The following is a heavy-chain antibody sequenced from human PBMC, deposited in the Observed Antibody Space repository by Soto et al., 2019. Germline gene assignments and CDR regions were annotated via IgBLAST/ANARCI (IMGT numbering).Heavy chain of an antibody. D-gene: IGHD2-2*01. V-gene: IGHV4-30-4*01. J-gene: IGHJ5*02. CDR3: GRDLTSNANCIDP. CDR1: GDYIHVGGYY. CDR2: IYYTGKT. Sequence: PSETLSLTCSVSGDYIHVGGYYWTRIRQRPGKGLEWMGYIYYTGKTYYNPSLESRLTMSVDRSKNQFSLRLTSVTAADTAVYFCGRDLTSNANCIDPWGQGTLVTVSS.